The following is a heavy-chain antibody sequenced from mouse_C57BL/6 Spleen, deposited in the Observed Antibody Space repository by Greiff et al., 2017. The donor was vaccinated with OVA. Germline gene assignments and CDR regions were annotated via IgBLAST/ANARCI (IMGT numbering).Heavy chain of an antibody. CDR2: IYPGDGDT. D-gene: IGHD2-3*01. CDR3: ARSEDGYSFFAY. J-gene: IGHJ3*01. Sequence: VKLMESGAELVKPGASVKISCKASGYAFSSYWMNWVKQRPGKGLEWIGQIYPGDGDTNYNGKFKGKATLTADKSSSTAYMQLSSLTSEDSAVYFCARSEDGYSFFAYWGQGTLVTVSA. CDR1: GYAFSSYW. V-gene: IGHV1-80*01.